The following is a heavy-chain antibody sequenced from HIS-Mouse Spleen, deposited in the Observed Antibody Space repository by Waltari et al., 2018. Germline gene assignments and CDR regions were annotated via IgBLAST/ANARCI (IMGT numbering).Heavy chain of an antibody. CDR2: IWYDGSNK. CDR1: GFTFSSYG. V-gene: IGHV3-33*01. CDR3: AREGEISGRSYFDY. D-gene: IGHD3-10*01. J-gene: IGHJ4*02. Sequence: ESGGGVVQPGRSLRLSCSASGFTFSSYGMHWVRQAPGKGLEWVAVIWYDGSNKYYADSVKGRFTISRDNSKNTLYLQMNSLRAEDTAVYYCAREGEISGRSYFDYWGQGTLVTVSS.